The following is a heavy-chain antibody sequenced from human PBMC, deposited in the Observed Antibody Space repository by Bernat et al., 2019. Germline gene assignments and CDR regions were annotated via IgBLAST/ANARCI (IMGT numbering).Heavy chain of an antibody. Sequence: VQLVESGGGLVQPGGSLRLSCAASGFTFSSYSMNWVRQAPGKGLEWVSCISSSSSTIYYADSVKGRFTISRDNAKNSLYLQMNSLRAEDTAVYYCARDLVVVVPAQASLRYYYYYGMDVWGQGTTVTVSS. D-gene: IGHD2-2*01. CDR2: ISSSSSTI. V-gene: IGHV3-48*01. CDR3: ARDLVVVVPAQASLRYYYYYGMDV. J-gene: IGHJ6*02. CDR1: GFTFSSYS.